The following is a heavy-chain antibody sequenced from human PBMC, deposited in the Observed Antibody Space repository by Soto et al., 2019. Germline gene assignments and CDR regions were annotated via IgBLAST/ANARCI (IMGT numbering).Heavy chain of an antibody. CDR3: AREYAFLEWLLKENYYYYGMDV. Sequence: LRLSCAASGFTFSSYWMTWVRQAPGKGLAWVANIKQDGSEKYYVDSVKGRFTISRDNAKNSLYLQMNSLRAEDSAVYYCAREYAFLEWLLKENYYYYGMDVWGQGTTVTVSS. CDR2: IKQDGSEK. CDR1: GFTFSSYW. V-gene: IGHV3-7*01. J-gene: IGHJ6*02. D-gene: IGHD3-3*02.